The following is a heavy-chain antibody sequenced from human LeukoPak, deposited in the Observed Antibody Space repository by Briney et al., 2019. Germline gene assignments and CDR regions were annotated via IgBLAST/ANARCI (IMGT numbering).Heavy chain of an antibody. CDR1: GFTFSSYW. V-gene: IGHV3-74*01. J-gene: IGHJ1*01. D-gene: IGHD3-22*01. Sequence: PGGSLRLSCAASGFTFSSYWVHWVRQAPGKGLVWVSRIKSDGSTNYADSVKGRFTISRDNARNTLSLQMNSLRAEDTGVYYCTRAPSEIGGYYPEYFRHWGQGTLVTVSS. CDR3: TRAPSEIGGYYPEYFRH. CDR2: IKSDGST.